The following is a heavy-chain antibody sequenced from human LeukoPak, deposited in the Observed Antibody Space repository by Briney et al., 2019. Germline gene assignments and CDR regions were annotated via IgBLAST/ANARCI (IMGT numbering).Heavy chain of an antibody. CDR1: GFTFSSYA. J-gene: IGHJ4*02. CDR2: ISYDGSNK. V-gene: IGHV3-30-3*01. Sequence: GRSLRLSCAASGFTFSSYAMHWVRQAPGKGLEWVAVISYDGSNKYYADSVKGRFTISRDNSKNTPYLQMNSLRAEDTAVYYCARGDSSGYRTLDYWGQGTLVTVSS. D-gene: IGHD3-22*01. CDR3: ARGDSSGYRTLDY.